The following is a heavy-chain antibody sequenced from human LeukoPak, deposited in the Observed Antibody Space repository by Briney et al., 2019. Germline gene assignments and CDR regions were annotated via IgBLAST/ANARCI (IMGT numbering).Heavy chain of an antibody. J-gene: IGHJ5*02. Sequence: ASVKVSCKASGYTFTSYGISWVRQAPGQGLEWMVWISAYNGNTNYAQKLQCRVTMTTDTSTSTAYMELRSLRSDDTAVYYCARDPGQYYDSSGYYLGHWFDPWGQGTLVTVPS. CDR1: GYTFTSYG. V-gene: IGHV1-18*01. CDR2: ISAYNGNT. CDR3: ARDPGQYYDSSGYYLGHWFDP. D-gene: IGHD3-22*01.